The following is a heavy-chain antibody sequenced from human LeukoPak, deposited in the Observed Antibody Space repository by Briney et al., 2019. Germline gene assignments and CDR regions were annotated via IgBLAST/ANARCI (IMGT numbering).Heavy chain of an antibody. Sequence: GRSLRLSCAASGLTFSNAWMSWVRQAPGQGLEWVARIKTKTDGETTDYAAPVKGRFTISRDDSKNTLYLQMNSLKTEDTAVYYCTTDYYDYVWGSYRPDYWGQGTLVTVSS. CDR3: TTDYYDYVWGSYRPDY. D-gene: IGHD3-16*02. V-gene: IGHV3-15*01. CDR1: GLTFSNAW. J-gene: IGHJ4*02. CDR2: IKTKTDGETT.